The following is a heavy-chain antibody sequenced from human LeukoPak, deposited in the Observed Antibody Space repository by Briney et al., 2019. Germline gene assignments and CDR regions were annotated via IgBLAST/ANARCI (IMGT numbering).Heavy chain of an antibody. Sequence: GGSLRLSCAASGFTFSSYGMHWVRQAPGKGLEWVAVIWYDGSNKYYADSVKGRFTIYRDNSKNTLYLQMNSLRAEDTAVYYCARDKIVYYDSSGYKGYYYYYGMDVWGQGTTVTVSS. D-gene: IGHD3-22*01. J-gene: IGHJ6*02. V-gene: IGHV3-33*01. CDR1: GFTFSSYG. CDR3: ARDKIVYYDSSGYKGYYYYYGMDV. CDR2: IWYDGSNK.